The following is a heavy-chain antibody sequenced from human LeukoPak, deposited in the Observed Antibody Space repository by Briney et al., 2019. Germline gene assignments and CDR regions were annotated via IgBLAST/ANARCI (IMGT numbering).Heavy chain of an antibody. Sequence: GGSLRLSCAASGFTFSSYWMSWVRQAPGKGVEWVANIKQDGSEKYYVDSVKGRFTISRDNAKNSLYLQMNSLRAEDTAVYYCARDQTSIVGATTDPPPTNTPDYWGQGTLVTVSS. CDR2: IKQDGSEK. D-gene: IGHD1-26*01. CDR1: GFTFSSYW. V-gene: IGHV3-7*01. J-gene: IGHJ4*02. CDR3: ARDQTSIVGATTDPPPTNTPDY.